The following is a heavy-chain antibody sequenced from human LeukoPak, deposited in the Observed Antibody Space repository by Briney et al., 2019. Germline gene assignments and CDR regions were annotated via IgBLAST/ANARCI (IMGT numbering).Heavy chain of an antibody. Sequence: GRSLRLSCAASGFTFDDYAMHWVRQAPGKGLEWVSGISRNSGSIGYADSVKGRFTISRDNAKNSLYLQMNSLRAEDMALYYCAKGSSWYLFDYWGQGTLVTVPS. CDR3: AKGSSWYLFDY. CDR2: ISRNSGSI. J-gene: IGHJ4*02. V-gene: IGHV3-9*03. D-gene: IGHD6-13*01. CDR1: GFTFDDYA.